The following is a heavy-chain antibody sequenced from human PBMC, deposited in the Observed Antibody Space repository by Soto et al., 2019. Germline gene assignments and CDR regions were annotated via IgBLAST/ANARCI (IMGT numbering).Heavy chain of an antibody. CDR1: GFTFSSYE. Sequence: GGALKLSCAASGFTFSSYEMNWVRQAPGKGLEWVSYISSSGSTIYYADSVKGRFTISRDNAKSSLYLQMSSLRAEDTAVYYCARDHKGGYYYYGMDVWGQGTTVTVSS. V-gene: IGHV3-48*03. J-gene: IGHJ6*02. CDR2: ISSSGSTI. CDR3: ARDHKGGYYYYGMDV.